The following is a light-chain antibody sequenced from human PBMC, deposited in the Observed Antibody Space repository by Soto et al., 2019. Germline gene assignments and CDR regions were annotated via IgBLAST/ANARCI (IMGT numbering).Light chain of an antibody. V-gene: IGLV2-14*01. CDR3: SSYTSSGTWV. Sequence: QSALTQPASVSGSPGQSITISCTGTSSDVGGYKYVSWYQQHPGKAPKLMIYEVSNRPSGVSNRFSGSKSGNTASLIISGLQAEDEADFYCSSYTSSGTWVFGGGTKLTVL. CDR2: EVS. J-gene: IGLJ3*02. CDR1: SSDVGGYKY.